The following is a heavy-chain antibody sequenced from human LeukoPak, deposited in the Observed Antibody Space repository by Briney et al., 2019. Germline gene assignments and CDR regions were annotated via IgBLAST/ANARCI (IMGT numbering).Heavy chain of an antibody. CDR2: INHSGST. J-gene: IGHJ1*01. D-gene: IGHD6-13*01. CDR1: GGSFSGYY. Sequence: SETLSLTCAVYGGSFSGYYWSWIRQPPGKGLKWIGEINHSGSTNYNPSLKSRVTISVDTSKNQFSLKPSSVTAADTAVYYCARGLRHSSSWYGGYFQHWGQGTLVTVSS. V-gene: IGHV4-34*01. CDR3: ARGLRHSSSWYGGYFQH.